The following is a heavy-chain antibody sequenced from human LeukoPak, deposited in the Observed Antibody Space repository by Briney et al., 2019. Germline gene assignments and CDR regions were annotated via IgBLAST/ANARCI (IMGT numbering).Heavy chain of an antibody. V-gene: IGHV3-30-3*01. Sequence: GRSLRLSCAASGFTFSSYAMHWVRQAPGKGLEWVAVISYDGSNKYYADSVKGRFTISRDNSKNTLYLQMNSLRAEDTAVYYCASLRIAAADPFDYWGQGTLVTVSS. CDR3: ASLRIAAADPFDY. D-gene: IGHD6-13*01. CDR2: ISYDGSNK. J-gene: IGHJ4*02. CDR1: GFTFSSYA.